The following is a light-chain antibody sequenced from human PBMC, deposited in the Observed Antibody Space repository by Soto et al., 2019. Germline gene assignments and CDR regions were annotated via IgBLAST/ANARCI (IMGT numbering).Light chain of an antibody. J-gene: IGLJ3*02. CDR2: RNN. CDR3: ASWDDSLRGWV. Sequence: QSVLTQPPSASGTPGQRVTISCSGSSSNIGVGINYVCWYQQFPGTAPKLLIYRNNQRPSGVPDRFSGSKSGTSASLAISGLRSEDEADYYCASWDDSLRGWVFGGGTKLTVL. V-gene: IGLV1-47*01. CDR1: SSNIGVGINY.